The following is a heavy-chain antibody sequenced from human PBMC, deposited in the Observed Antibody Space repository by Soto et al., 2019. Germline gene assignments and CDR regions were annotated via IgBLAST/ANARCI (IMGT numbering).Heavy chain of an antibody. CDR2: MNPNSGNT. D-gene: IGHD6-13*01. CDR1: GYTFTSYD. CDR3: AREGSAAGTGWCDP. V-gene: IGHV1-8*01. J-gene: IGHJ5*02. Sequence: GASVKVSCKASGYTFTSYDINWVRQATGQGLEWMGWMNPNSGNTDYAQKFQGRVTMTRNTSISTAYMELSSLRSEDTAVYYCAREGSAAGTGWCDPLRQGXLVTVSS.